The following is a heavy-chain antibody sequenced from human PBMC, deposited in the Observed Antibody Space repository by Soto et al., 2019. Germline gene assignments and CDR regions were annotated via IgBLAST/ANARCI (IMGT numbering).Heavy chain of an antibody. V-gene: IGHV3-30*03. J-gene: IGHJ4*02. CDR1: GFSFSSHG. D-gene: IGHD2-21*02. Sequence: QVQLVESGGDVVQPGRSLTLSCLASGFSFSSHGMHWIRQAPGKGLEWLAVISYDGGNKNYADSVRDRFTISRDNSKKRMFLQINNPGPEDTAVYFCARDPPDGDCWAGFQYWGQGTLVIVSS. CDR2: ISYDGGNK. CDR3: ARDPPDGDCWAGFQY.